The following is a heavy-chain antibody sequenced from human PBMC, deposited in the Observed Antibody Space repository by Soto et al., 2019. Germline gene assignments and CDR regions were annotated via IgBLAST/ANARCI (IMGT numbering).Heavy chain of an antibody. V-gene: IGHV3-30*18. CDR3: AKETRIAARYPYYFDY. J-gene: IGHJ4*02. Sequence: SLRLSCAASGLTFSSYGMHWVRQAPGKGLEWVAVISYDGSNKYYADSVKGRFTISRDNSKNTLYLQMNSLRAEDTAVYYCAKETRIAARYPYYFDYWGQGTLVTVSS. CDR1: GLTFSSYG. CDR2: ISYDGSNK. D-gene: IGHD6-6*01.